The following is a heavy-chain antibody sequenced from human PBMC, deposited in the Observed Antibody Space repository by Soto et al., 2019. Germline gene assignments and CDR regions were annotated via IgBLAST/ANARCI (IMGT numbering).Heavy chain of an antibody. CDR3: VKELDGYNPFDY. J-gene: IGHJ4*02. CDR2: ISHDGSKK. V-gene: IGHV3-30*18. CDR1: GFTFSSYG. Sequence: QVQLVESGGGVVQPGRSLRLSCAASGFTFSSYGMHWVRQAPGKGLEWVAVISHDGSKKYYADSVKGRFTISRDNSKNTLYLQMNSQRAEDTAVYYCVKELDGYNPFDYWGQGTLVTVSS. D-gene: IGHD2-21*01.